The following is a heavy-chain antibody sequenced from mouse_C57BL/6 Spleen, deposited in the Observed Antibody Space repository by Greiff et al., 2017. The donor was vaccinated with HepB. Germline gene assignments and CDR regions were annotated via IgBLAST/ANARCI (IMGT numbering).Heavy chain of an antibody. CDR2: INPSTGGT. V-gene: IGHV1-43*01. D-gene: IGHD1-1*01. CDR3: ARGGDLLRSSLYFDY. J-gene: IGHJ2*01. CDR1: GYSFTGYY. Sequence: EVKLVESGPELVKPGASVKISCKASGYSFTGYYMHWVKQSSEKSLEWIGEINPSTGGTSYNQKFKGKATLTVDKSSSTAYMQLKSLTSEDSAVYYCARGGDLLRSSLYFDYWGQGTTLTVSS.